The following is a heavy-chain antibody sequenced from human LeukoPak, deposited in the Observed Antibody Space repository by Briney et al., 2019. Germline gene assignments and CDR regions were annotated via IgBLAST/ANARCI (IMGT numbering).Heavy chain of an antibody. V-gene: IGHV5-51*01. J-gene: IGHJ4*02. D-gene: IGHD7-27*01. Sequence: GESLKISCKGSGYRFTIYWIGWVRQMPGRGLEWIGIIYPGDSNIRYSPSFQGQVNISADKSISTAYLQWSSLKASDTAMYYCVRRTTGEYYFDYWGQGTLVTVSS. CDR2: IYPGDSNI. CDR3: VRRTTGEYYFDY. CDR1: GYRFTIYW.